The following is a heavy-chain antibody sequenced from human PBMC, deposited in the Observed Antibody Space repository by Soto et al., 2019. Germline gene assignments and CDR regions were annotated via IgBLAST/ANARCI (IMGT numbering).Heavy chain of an antibody. CDR2: IYYSGST. CDR1: GGSITSGGYY. J-gene: IGHJ6*02. CDR3: ARLDYGNGMDV. D-gene: IGHD3-10*01. Sequence: PSETLSLTCTVSGGSITSGGYYWSWIRQHPGKGLEWIGYIYYSGSTYYSPSLRSRVTISVDTSKNQFSLKLSSVTAADTAVYYCARLDYGNGMDVWGQGTTVTVSS. V-gene: IGHV4-31*03.